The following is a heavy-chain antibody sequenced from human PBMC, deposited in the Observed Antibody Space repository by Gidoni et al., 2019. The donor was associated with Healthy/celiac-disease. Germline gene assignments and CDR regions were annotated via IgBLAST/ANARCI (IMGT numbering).Heavy chain of an antibody. CDR2: IYYSGST. D-gene: IGHD3-3*01. J-gene: IGHJ6*02. Sequence: QVQLQESGPGLVKPSPTLSLPCTFSGCSIRSGGYYWSWIRQHPGKGLEWIGYIYYSGSTYYNPSLKSRVTISVDTSKNQFSLKLSSVTAADTAVYYCARVSTIFGVVPAPDYYGMDVWGQGTTVTVSS. CDR1: GCSIRSGGYY. V-gene: IGHV4-31*03. CDR3: ARVSTIFGVVPAPDYYGMDV.